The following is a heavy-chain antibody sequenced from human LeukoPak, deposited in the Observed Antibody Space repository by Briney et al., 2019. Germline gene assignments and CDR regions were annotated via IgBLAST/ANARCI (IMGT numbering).Heavy chain of an antibody. CDR1: RFTFSTYS. V-gene: IGHV3-21*01. Sequence: PGGSLRLSCAASRFTFSTYSMNWVRQAPGKGLEWVSFISTSSSYIYYADSVKGRFTISRDNAKNSLYLQMNSLRAEDTAVYYCARVGPSEIWIYYYYMDVWGKGTTVTISS. J-gene: IGHJ6*03. CDR3: ARVGPSEIWIYYYYMDV. D-gene: IGHD3-3*01. CDR2: ISTSSSYI.